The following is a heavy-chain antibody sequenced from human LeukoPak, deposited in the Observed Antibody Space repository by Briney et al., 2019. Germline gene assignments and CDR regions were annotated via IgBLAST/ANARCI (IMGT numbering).Heavy chain of an antibody. V-gene: IGHV1-69*04. CDR1: GGTISSYA. CDR3: ARGGYSYGEIFDY. D-gene: IGHD5-18*01. CDR2: IIPILGIA. Sequence: SVKVSCKASGGTISSYAISWVRQAPGQGLEWMGRIIPILGIANYAQKFQGRVTITADKSTSTAYMELSSLRSEDTAVYYCARGGYSYGEIFDYWGQGTLVTVSS. J-gene: IGHJ4*02.